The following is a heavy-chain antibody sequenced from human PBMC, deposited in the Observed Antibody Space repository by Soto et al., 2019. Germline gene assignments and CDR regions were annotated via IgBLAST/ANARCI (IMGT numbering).Heavy chain of an antibody. CDR3: ARLPSRHLVDY. V-gene: IGHV4-39*01. CDR2: MFYGVST. J-gene: IGHJ4*02. D-gene: IGHD3-3*02. CDR1: NTSINRRACF. Sequence: ETRSETCFISNTSINRRACFWAWIRQPPGKGLEWIGSMFYGVSTYYNPSLKSRVTVSVDTSKNQFSLNLRSVTAADTAVYYCARLPSRHLVDYWGQGTLVTVS.